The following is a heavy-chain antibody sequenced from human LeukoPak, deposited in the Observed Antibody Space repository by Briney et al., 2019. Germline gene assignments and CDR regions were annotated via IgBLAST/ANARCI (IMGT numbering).Heavy chain of an antibody. D-gene: IGHD1-26*01. V-gene: IGHV3-21*01. CDR2: ITSSSDSK. CDR1: GFPFSTYS. J-gene: IGHJ4*02. CDR3: AREIMGGTFDY. Sequence: GGSLRLSCAASGFPFSTYSMNWVRQAPEKGLEWVSSITSSSDSKYYADSIKGRLTISRDNARNSLHLQTNSLRAEDTAVYYCAREIMGGTFDYWGQGALVTVSS.